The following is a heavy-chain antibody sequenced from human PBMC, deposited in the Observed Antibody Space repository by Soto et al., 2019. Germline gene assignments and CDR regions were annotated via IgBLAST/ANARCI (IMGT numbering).Heavy chain of an antibody. V-gene: IGHV2-26*01. J-gene: IGHJ6*02. CDR3: ERDGIRYCISTSYNNYYYYCMDV. Sequence: QVTLKESGPVLVKPTETLTLTCTVSGFSLSNARMGVSWIRQPPGKDLEWLAHIFSKDEKSYSTSMKSRLTISKATSKSQVVLTMNNMEPMDTATYYCERDGIRYCISTSYNNYYYYCMDVWGQGTTVTVSS. CDR1: GFSLSNARMG. D-gene: IGHD2-2*01. CDR2: IFSKDEK.